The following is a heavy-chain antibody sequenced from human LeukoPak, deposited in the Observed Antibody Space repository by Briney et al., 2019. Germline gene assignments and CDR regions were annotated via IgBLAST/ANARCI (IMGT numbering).Heavy chain of an antibody. CDR3: AKVYTMVEGVTDFDY. CDR1: GFTVSSNY. D-gene: IGHD3-10*01. Sequence: GGSLRLSCAASGFTVSSNYMSWVRQAPGKGLEWVSVIYSGGSTYYADSVKGRFTISRDNSKNTLYLQMNSLRAEDTAVYYCAKVYTMVEGVTDFDYWGQGTLVTVSS. CDR2: IYSGGST. J-gene: IGHJ4*02. V-gene: IGHV3-53*01.